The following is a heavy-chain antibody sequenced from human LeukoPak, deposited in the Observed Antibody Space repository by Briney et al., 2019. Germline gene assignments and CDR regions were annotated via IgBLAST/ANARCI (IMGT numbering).Heavy chain of an antibody. Sequence: SETLSLTCTVSGGSISSYYWSWIRQPPGKGLEWIGYIYYSGSTNYNPSLKSRVTISVDTSKNQFSLKLSSVTAADTAVYYCAKTEWELHAFGIWGQGTMVTVSS. J-gene: IGHJ3*02. V-gene: IGHV4-59*01. D-gene: IGHD1-26*01. CDR2: IYYSGST. CDR1: GGSISSYY. CDR3: AKTEWELHAFGI.